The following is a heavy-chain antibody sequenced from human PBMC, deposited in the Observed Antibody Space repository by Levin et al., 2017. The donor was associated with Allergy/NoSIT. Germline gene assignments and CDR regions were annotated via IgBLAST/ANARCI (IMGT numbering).Heavy chain of an antibody. CDR2: ISSSGATI. CDR3: VGGGAWFSYLDT. V-gene: IGHV3-11*01. D-gene: IGHD2-21*02. CDR1: GFSFSDYY. Sequence: PGGSLRLSCAASGFSFSDYYMTWIRQAPGKGLEWLSYISSSGATIYYADSVRGRFTISRDNAQNSLYLQMNSLRVEDTDMYFCVGGGAWFSYLDTWGQGTLVTVSS. J-gene: IGHJ4*02.